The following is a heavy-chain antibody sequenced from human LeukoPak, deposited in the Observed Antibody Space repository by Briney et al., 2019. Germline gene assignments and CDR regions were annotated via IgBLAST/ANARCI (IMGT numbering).Heavy chain of an antibody. CDR3: ARDRRPYYYDSSGYSDKLDY. CDR1: RFTFDEYG. J-gene: IGHJ4*02. CDR2: ISSSSSYI. D-gene: IGHD3-22*01. Sequence: GSLRLSCAASRFTFDEYGMSWVRQTAGKGLQWVSSISSSSSYIYYADSVKGRFTISRDNAKNSPYLQMNSLRAEDTAVYYCARDRRPYYYDSSGYSDKLDYWGQGTLVTVSS. V-gene: IGHV3-21*01.